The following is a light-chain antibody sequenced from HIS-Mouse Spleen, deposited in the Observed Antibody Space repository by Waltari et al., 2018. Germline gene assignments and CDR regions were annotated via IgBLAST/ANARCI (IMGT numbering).Light chain of an antibody. J-gene: IGLJ3*02. CDR2: STI. CDR3: LLYYGGARV. V-gene: IGLV7-43*01. CDR1: TGAVTSGYY. Sequence: QTVVTQEPSLTVSPGGTVTLTCASSTGAVTSGYYPNWFQQKPGQAPRALIYSTINKHSWTPARCSGSRLGGKAALTLSGVQAEDEAEYYCLLYYGGARVFGGGTKLTVL.